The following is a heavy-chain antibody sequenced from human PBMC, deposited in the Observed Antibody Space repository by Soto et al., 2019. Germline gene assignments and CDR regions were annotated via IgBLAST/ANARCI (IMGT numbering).Heavy chain of an antibody. D-gene: IGHD2-15*01. Sequence: PGGSLRLSCAASGFTFSSYWMSWVRQAPGKGLEWVANIKEDGSERYYVDSVKGRFTISRDNAKNSLYLQMNSLRAEDTAVYYGLRAGGWCYSIDDFYICGRRSMVTGSS. V-gene: IGHV3-7*02. J-gene: IGHJ3*02. CDR3: LRAGGWCYSIDDFYI. CDR1: GFTFSSYW. CDR2: IKEDGSER.